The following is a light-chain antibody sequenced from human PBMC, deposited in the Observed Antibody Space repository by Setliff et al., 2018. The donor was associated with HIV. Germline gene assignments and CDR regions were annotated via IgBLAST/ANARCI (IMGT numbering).Light chain of an antibody. CDR1: SSDVGGYDF. V-gene: IGLV2-14*03. CDR3: SSYTTSSSFLV. J-gene: IGLJ3*02. CDR2: DVN. Sequence: SALTQPASVSGSPGQSITISCTGTSSDVGGYDFVAWYQLHPGKAPKLMIYDVNKRSSGVSNRFSGSKSGDTASLTISGLQAEDEADYFCSSYTTSSSFLVFGGGTKVTVL.